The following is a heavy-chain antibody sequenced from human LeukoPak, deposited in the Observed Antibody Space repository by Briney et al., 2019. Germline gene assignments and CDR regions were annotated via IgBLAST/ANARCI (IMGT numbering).Heavy chain of an antibody. J-gene: IGHJ4*02. V-gene: IGHV4-59*01. CDR2: IYYSGGT. CDR3: ARGVSSSWYLYYFDY. D-gene: IGHD6-13*01. CDR1: GGSISSYY. Sequence: SETLSLTCTVSGGSISSYYWSWIRQPPGKGLEWIGYIYYSGGTNYNPSLKSRVTISVDTSKNQFSLKLSSVTAADTAVYYCARGVSSSWYLYYFDYWGQGALVTVSS.